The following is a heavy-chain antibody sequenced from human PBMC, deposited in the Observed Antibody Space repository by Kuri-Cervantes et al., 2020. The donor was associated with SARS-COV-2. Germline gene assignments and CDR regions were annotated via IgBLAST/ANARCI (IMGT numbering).Heavy chain of an antibody. J-gene: IGHJ4*02. V-gene: IGHV4-59*01. CDR1: GGSITSFY. D-gene: IGHD3-3*01. CDR3: ARVRRVRFLEWLIDY. Sequence: SETLSLTCTVSGGSITSFYWSWIRQPPGKGLEWIGYAYYSGSTNYNPSLKSRVTISVDTSKNQFSLKLSSVTAADTAVYYCARVRRVRFLEWLIDYWGQGTLVTVSS. CDR2: AYYSGST.